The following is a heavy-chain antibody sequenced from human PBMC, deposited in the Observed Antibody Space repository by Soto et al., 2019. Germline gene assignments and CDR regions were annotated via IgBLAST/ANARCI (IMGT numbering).Heavy chain of an antibody. V-gene: IGHV4-39*01. CDR2: IYYSGST. Sequence: SETLSLTCTVSGGSISSSSYYWGWIRQPPGKGLEWIGSIYYSGSTYYNPSLKSRVTISVDTSKNQFSPKLSSVTAADTAVYYCSRRDYGDYLRDYSGQGTLVTVSS. D-gene: IGHD4-17*01. CDR3: SRRDYGDYLRDY. CDR1: GGSISSSSYY. J-gene: IGHJ4*02.